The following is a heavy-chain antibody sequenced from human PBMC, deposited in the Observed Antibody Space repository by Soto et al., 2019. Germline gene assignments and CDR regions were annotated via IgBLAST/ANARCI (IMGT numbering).Heavy chain of an antibody. CDR2: INPKSGDT. CDR1: EYTFIGFH. CDR3: ASDLVGASDSYGLDV. V-gene: IGHV1-2*02. Sequence: GASVKVSCKASEYTFIGFHLHWVRQAPGQGLEWMGWINPKSGDTKYAQKFQGRVTLTRDTSISTGYMELSRLESNDTAVYYCASDLVGASDSYGLDVWGQGTPVTVSS. D-gene: IGHD1-26*01. J-gene: IGHJ6*02.